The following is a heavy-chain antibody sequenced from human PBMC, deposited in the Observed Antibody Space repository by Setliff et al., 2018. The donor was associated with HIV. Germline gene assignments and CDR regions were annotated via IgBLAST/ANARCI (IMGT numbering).Heavy chain of an antibody. D-gene: IGHD1-26*01. Sequence: LRLSCAASGFTFRNYYMSWIRQTPGKGLEWVSFVTGDGRTKKDADSVRGRFTISRDNSKNTLYLQMGSLRAEDMAVYYCARGVAIGVGATLPDYWGQGTLVTVSS. J-gene: IGHJ4*02. CDR3: ARGVAIGVGATLPDY. CDR1: GFTFRNYY. CDR2: VTGDGRTK. V-gene: IGHV3-11*04.